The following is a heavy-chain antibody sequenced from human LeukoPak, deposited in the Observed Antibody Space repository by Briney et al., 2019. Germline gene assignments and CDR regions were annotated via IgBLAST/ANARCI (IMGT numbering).Heavy chain of an antibody. J-gene: IGHJ4*02. Sequence: GGSLRLSCAASGFIFSSHAMHWVRQAPGKGLEWVAVIQYDGSEKRYADSVKGRFTVSRDNSKNTLYLQMDSLTAEDTAVYHCAKAPPYKKYFDYWGQGTLVTVSS. CDR2: IQYDGSEK. D-gene: IGHD1-1*01. CDR3: AKAPPYKKYFDY. CDR1: GFIFSSHA. V-gene: IGHV3-30-3*01.